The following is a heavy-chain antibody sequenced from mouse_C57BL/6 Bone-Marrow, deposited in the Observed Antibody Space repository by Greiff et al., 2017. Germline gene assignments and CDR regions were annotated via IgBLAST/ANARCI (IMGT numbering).Heavy chain of an antibody. J-gene: IGHJ3*01. CDR3: ALYNGTGKGFAY. Sequence: QVQLQQPGAELVKPGASVKLSCKASGYTFTSYWMHWVKQRPGQGLEWIGMIHPNSGSTNYNEKFKSKATLTVDKSSSTAYMQLRSLTSEDSAVYYCALYNGTGKGFAYWGQGTLVTVSA. CDR1: GYTFTSYW. V-gene: IGHV1-64*01. D-gene: IGHD1-1*01. CDR2: IHPNSGST.